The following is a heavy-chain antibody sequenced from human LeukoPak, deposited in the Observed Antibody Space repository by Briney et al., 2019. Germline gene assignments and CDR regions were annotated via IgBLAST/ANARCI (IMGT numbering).Heavy chain of an antibody. D-gene: IGHD5-18*01. CDR3: ARARGNSYGLDY. Sequence: SQTLSLTCTVSGGSISSGSYYWSRLPPPAGQGLEWIGRIYTSGSTNYHPSLKSRVTISVDTSKNQYSLKLSSVTAADTAVYYCARARGNSYGLDYWGQGTLVTVSS. CDR2: IYTSGST. J-gene: IGHJ4*02. CDR1: GGSISSGSYY. V-gene: IGHV4-61*02.